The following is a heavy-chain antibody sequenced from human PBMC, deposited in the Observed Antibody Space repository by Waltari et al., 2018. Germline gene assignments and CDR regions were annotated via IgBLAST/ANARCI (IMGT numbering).Heavy chain of an antibody. J-gene: IGHJ4*02. CDR3: ARDGQDGFNFDY. D-gene: IGHD6-25*01. CDR2: IWYDGSNK. CDR1: INFRHKA. Sequence: VEVVGAGGGGVPPGGFPGTPRSGPWINFRHKALDGVRQAPGKGLGGLAYIWYDGSNKYYGDSVKGRFTISRDNSKNTVSLQMNGLRVEDTAVYYCARDGQDGFNFDYWGQGTLVTVSS. V-gene: IGHV3-33*08.